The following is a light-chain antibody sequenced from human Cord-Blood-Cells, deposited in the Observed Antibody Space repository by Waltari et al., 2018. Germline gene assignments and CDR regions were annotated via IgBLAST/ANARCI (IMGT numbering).Light chain of an antibody. J-gene: IGKJ4*01. CDR1: QSVLYSSNNKNY. CDR2: WAS. V-gene: IGKV4-1*01. CDR3: QQYYSTPLT. Sequence: IVLPQSPDSLAVSLGARATITCKTSQSVLYSSNNKNYLAWYQQKPGPPPKLLIYWASTRESGVPDRFSGSGSGTDFTLTISSLQAEDVAVYYCQQYYSTPLTFGGGTKVEIK.